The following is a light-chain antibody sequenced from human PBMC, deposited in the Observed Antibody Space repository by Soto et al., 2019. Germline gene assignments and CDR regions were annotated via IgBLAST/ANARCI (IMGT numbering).Light chain of an antibody. Sequence: DIHMTQSPSSVSASVGDRVTITCRASLGISTWLAWYQQKPGKAPKLLIYATSTLQSGVPSRFSGTGAGTDFTLTIRSLQLEDFATYYGQHTNNFPLTFGPRTKVDI. CDR3: QHTNNFPLT. CDR2: ATS. CDR1: LGISTW. J-gene: IGKJ3*01. V-gene: IGKV1-12*01.